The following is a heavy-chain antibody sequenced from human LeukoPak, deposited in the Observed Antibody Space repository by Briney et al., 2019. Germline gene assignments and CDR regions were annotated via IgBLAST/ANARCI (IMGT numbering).Heavy chain of an antibody. CDR1: GFTFSSYA. Sequence: GGSLRLSCAASGFTFSSYAMHWVRQAPGKGLEWVAVISYDGSNKYYVDSVKGRFTISRDNSKNTLYLQMNSLRAEDTAVYYCARDIGGSLLWFGDFHYGMDVWGQGTTVTVSS. V-gene: IGHV3-30*04. J-gene: IGHJ6*02. CDR2: ISYDGSNK. D-gene: IGHD3-10*01. CDR3: ARDIGGSLLWFGDFHYGMDV.